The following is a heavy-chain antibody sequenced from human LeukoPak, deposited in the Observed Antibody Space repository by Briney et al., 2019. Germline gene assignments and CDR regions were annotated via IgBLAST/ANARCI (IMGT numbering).Heavy chain of an antibody. CDR3: AKDQEWELLAYYFDY. D-gene: IGHD1-26*01. Sequence: GGSLRLSCAASGFTFNSYAMSWVRQAPGKGLEWVAVIWYDGSNKYYADSVKGRFTISRDNSKNTLYLQMNSLRAEDTAVYYCAKDQEWELLAYYFDYWGQGTLVTVSS. CDR1: GFTFNSYA. CDR2: IWYDGSNK. V-gene: IGHV3-33*06. J-gene: IGHJ4*02.